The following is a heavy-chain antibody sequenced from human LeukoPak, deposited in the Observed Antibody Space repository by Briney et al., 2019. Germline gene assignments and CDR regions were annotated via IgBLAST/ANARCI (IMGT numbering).Heavy chain of an antibody. Sequence: GGSLRLSCAASGFIICDYGMSWVRQTPEKGLEWVSGITWNGGSTVYADSVKGRFTISRDNAMNSLYLQINSLRADDTALYYCAMKFSGDYYSMDVWGKGPTVTLSS. D-gene: IGHD3-10*01. CDR3: AMKFSGDYYSMDV. CDR2: ITWNGGST. CDR1: GFIICDYG. V-gene: IGHV3-20*04. J-gene: IGHJ6*03.